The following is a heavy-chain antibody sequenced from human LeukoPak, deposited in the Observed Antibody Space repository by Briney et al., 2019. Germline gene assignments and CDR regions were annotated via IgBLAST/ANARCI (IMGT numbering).Heavy chain of an antibody. CDR1: GGSISSYC. Sequence: SETLSLTCTVSGGSISSYCWTWIRQTPGKGLEWIGCIYYSGSTNYNPSLKNRVTISVDTSKNQFSLKLSSVTAADTAVYYCASHYDAGDYWGQGTLVTVSS. D-gene: IGHD3-16*01. CDR2: IYYSGST. J-gene: IGHJ4*02. V-gene: IGHV4-59*01. CDR3: ASHYDAGDY.